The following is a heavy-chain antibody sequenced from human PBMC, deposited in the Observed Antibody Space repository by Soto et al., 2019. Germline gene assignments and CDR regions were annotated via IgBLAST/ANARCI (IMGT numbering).Heavy chain of an antibody. D-gene: IGHD3-10*01. CDR1: GGSFSGYY. Sequence: LSLTCAVYGGSFSGYYCSWIRQPPGKGLEWIGEINHSGSTNYNPSLKSRVTISVDTSKNQFSLKLSSVTAADTAVYYCARDRANGSGSYLVDYWGQGTLVTVSS. J-gene: IGHJ4*02. CDR2: INHSGST. CDR3: ARDRANGSGSYLVDY. V-gene: IGHV4-34*01.